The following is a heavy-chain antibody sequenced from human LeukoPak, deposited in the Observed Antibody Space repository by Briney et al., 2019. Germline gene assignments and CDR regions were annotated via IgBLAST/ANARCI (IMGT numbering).Heavy chain of an antibody. J-gene: IGHJ4*02. CDR2: ISVYNGNT. CDR1: GYTFASYG. Sequence: GASVKLSCKASGYTFASYGINWMRQAPGQGLEWMGWISVYNGNTNYAQNLQGRVTMTTDTSTNTAYMELSSLRADDTAVYYCARALSGGNARADEYWGQGTLVTVSS. CDR3: ARALSGGNARADEY. D-gene: IGHD4-23*01. V-gene: IGHV1-18*01.